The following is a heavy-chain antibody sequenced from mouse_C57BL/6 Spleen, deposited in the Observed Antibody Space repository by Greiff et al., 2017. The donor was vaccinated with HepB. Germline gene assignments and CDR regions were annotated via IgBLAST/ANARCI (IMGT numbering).Heavy chain of an antibody. CDR3: ARSDYEAWFAY. Sequence: VQLQQSGAELGRPGASVKLSCKASGYTFTDYYINWVKQRPGQGLEWIARIYPGSGNTYYNEKFKGKATLTAEKSSSTAYMQLSSLTSEASAVYFCARSDYEAWFAYWGQGTLVTVSA. CDR2: IYPGSGNT. J-gene: IGHJ3*01. D-gene: IGHD2-4*01. V-gene: IGHV1-76*01. CDR1: GYTFTDYY.